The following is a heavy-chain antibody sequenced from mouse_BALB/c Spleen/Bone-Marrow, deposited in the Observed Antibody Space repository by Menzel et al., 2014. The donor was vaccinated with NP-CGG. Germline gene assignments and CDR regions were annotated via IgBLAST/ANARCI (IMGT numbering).Heavy chain of an antibody. CDR3: ARWHWGAMDY. J-gene: IGHJ4*01. Sequence: QVQLKESGPELVKPGASVKISCKASGYTFTDYYINWVKQKPGLGLEWIGWIYPGSGNTKYNEKFKGKATLTVDTSSSTAYMQLSSLTSEDTAVYFCARWHWGAMDYWGQGTSVTVSS. CDR2: IYPGSGNT. CDR1: GYTFTDYY. V-gene: IGHV1-84*02.